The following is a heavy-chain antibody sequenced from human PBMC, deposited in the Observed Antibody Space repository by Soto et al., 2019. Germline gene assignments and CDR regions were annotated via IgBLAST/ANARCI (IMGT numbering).Heavy chain of an antibody. CDR2: IYPGDFDT. CDR1: GYSFNTYW. CDR3: ARLLGYSYGHQELFDY. Sequence: PGESLKISCMGSGYSFNTYWIGWVRQMPGKGLEWMGIIYPGDFDTRYSPSFRGHVSMSVDKSINTAYLQWSSLETSDTAMYFCARLLGYSYGHQELFDYRGQGTPVTVSS. D-gene: IGHD5-18*01. J-gene: IGHJ4*02. V-gene: IGHV5-51*01.